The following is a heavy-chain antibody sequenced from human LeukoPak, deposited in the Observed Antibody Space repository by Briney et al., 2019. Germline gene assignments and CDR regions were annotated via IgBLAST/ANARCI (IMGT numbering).Heavy chain of an antibody. Sequence: SATLSLTCTVSGGSISSYCWRWIRQPPGKGLEWIGYIYYSGSTNYNPSLKSRVTISVDTSKNQFSLKLSSVTAADTAVYYCARAKTTGYYYYYYGMDVWGQGTTVTVSS. V-gene: IGHV4-59*01. CDR2: IYYSGST. D-gene: IGHD4-17*01. CDR1: GGSISSYC. CDR3: ARAKTTGYYYYYYGMDV. J-gene: IGHJ6*02.